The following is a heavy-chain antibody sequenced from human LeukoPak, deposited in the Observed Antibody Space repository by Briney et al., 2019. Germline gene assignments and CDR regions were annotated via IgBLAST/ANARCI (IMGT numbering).Heavy chain of an antibody. V-gene: IGHV3-11*04. CDR3: ASAEYADSSPFDY. J-gene: IGHJ4*02. D-gene: IGHD6-13*01. Sequence: PRGSLRLSCAASGFTFSDYYMSWIRQAPGKGLEWVSYISSSGSTIYYADSVKGRFTISRDNAKNSLYLQMNSLRAEDTAVYYCASAEYADSSPFDYWGQGTLVTVSS. CDR1: GFTFSDYY. CDR2: ISSSGSTI.